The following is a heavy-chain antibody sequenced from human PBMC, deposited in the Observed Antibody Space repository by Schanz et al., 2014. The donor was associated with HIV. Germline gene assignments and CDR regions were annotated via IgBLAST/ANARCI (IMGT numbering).Heavy chain of an antibody. CDR2: IIPIFGTS. J-gene: IGHJ5*02. CDR3: AREKTTLNWFAP. Sequence: QVQLVQSGAEVKKPGSSVKVSCKASGGTFSNYAINWGRQAPGQGLEWMGGIIPIFGTSNYAQKFQGRVTMTTDTSTSTAYMELRSLRSDDPAVYSCAREKTTLNWFAPWGQGPLVTVSS. V-gene: IGHV1-69*06. CDR1: GGTFSNYA. D-gene: IGHD4-4*01.